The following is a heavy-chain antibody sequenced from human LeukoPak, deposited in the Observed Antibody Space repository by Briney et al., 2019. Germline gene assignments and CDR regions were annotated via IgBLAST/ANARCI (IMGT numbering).Heavy chain of an antibody. Sequence: GGSLRLSCAASGFTFSSYAMHWVRQAPGKGLEWVAVISYDGSNKYYADSVKGRFTISRDNSKNTLYLQMNSLRAEDTAVYYCARGLLLWFGDLSGDAFDIWGQGTMVTVSS. CDR1: GFTFSSYA. CDR3: ARGLLLWFGDLSGDAFDI. CDR2: ISYDGSNK. J-gene: IGHJ3*02. V-gene: IGHV3-30-3*01. D-gene: IGHD3-10*01.